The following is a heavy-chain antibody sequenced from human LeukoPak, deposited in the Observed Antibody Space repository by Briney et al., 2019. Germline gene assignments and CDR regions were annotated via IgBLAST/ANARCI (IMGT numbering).Heavy chain of an antibody. V-gene: IGHV3-23*01. D-gene: IGHD6-13*01. CDR1: GFTFSSFA. CDR2: ISGSGGST. Sequence: PGGSLRLSCAASGFTFSSFAMSGVRQSPGKGLEWVSAISGSGGSTYYADSVTGRFTISRDNSKNTLYLQMNSLRAEDTAVYYCAKDKAAAGFYYYSYMDVWGKGTTVTVSS. CDR3: AKDKAAAGFYYYSYMDV. J-gene: IGHJ6*03.